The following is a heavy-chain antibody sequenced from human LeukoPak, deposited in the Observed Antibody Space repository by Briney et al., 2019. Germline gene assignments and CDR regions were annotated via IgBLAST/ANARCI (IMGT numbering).Heavy chain of an antibody. Sequence: SETLSLTCTVSGDSIRSYYWSWIRQPPGKGLEWIGNIYHSGSTYYNPSLKSRVTISVDTSKNQFSLKLSSVTAADTAVYYCARDSVLRYFDWLSTPSKNWFDPWGQGTLVTVSS. J-gene: IGHJ5*02. CDR1: GDSIRSYY. V-gene: IGHV4-38-2*02. D-gene: IGHD3-9*01. CDR2: IYHSGST. CDR3: ARDSVLRYFDWLSTPSKNWFDP.